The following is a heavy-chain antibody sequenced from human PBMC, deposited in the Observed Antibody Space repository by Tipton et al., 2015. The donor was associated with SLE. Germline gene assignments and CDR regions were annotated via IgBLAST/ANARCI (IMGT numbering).Heavy chain of an antibody. Sequence: SLRLSCAASGFTFSSYWMHWVRQAPGKGLVWVSHINSDESSTSYADSVKGRFTISRDNAKNTLYLQMNSLRAEDTAVYYCVRDLWDPGDYWGQGTLVTVSS. J-gene: IGHJ4*02. D-gene: IGHD1-26*01. CDR2: INSDESST. V-gene: IGHV3-74*01. CDR1: GFTFSSYW. CDR3: VRDLWDPGDY.